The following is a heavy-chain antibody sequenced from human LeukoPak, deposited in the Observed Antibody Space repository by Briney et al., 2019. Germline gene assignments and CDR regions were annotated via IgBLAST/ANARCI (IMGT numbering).Heavy chain of an antibody. Sequence: SETQSLTCAVSGYSISSGYYWGWIRQPPGKGLEWIGSIYHSGSTYYNPSLKSRVTISVDTSKNQFSLKLSSVTAADTAVYYCARVTYDAFDIWGQGTMVTVSS. V-gene: IGHV4-38-2*01. J-gene: IGHJ3*02. CDR1: GYSISSGYY. CDR3: ARVTYDAFDI. D-gene: IGHD2-21*02. CDR2: IYHSGST.